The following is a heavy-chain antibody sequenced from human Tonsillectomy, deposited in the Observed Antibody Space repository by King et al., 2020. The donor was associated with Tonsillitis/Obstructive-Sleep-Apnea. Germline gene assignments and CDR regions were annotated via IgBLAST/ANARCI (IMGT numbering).Heavy chain of an antibody. Sequence: VQLQDSGPGLVKPSQTLSLTCTVSGCSISSGIYYWSWIRQHPVKGLEWIGAIYDSGSTYYNASLKSRVTISVDTSKNQFSLKLSSVTAADTAVYYCARVPGAARNYYDYYMDVWGKGTTVTVSS. V-gene: IGHV4-31*03. CDR1: GCSISSGIYY. D-gene: IGHD6-6*01. CDR2: IYDSGST. CDR3: ARVPGAARNYYDYYMDV. J-gene: IGHJ6*03.